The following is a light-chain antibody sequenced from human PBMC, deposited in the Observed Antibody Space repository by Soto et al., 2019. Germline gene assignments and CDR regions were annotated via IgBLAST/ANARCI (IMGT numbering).Light chain of an antibody. CDR1: QIITSSH. Sequence: EIVLTQSPGTLSLSPGERATLSCRASQIITSSHLAWYQQKPGQAPRLLIYGASSRATGIPDRFSGSGSGTDFTLTISRLEPEDSAVYYCQQYSSSLRTFGQGTKVEIK. CDR2: GAS. CDR3: QQYSSSLRT. J-gene: IGKJ1*01. V-gene: IGKV3-20*01.